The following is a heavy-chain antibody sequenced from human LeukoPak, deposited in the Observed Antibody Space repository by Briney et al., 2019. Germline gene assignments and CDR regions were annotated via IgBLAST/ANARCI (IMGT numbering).Heavy chain of an antibody. V-gene: IGHV4-59*01. D-gene: IGHD3-10*01. CDR3: ARAYGLGSHDAFDI. CDR2: IYYSGST. J-gene: IGHJ3*02. CDR1: GGSISSYY. Sequence: PSETLSLTCTVSGGSISSYYWSWIRQPPGKGLEWIGYIYYSGSTNYNPSLKSRVTISVDTSKNQFSLKLSSVTAADTAVYYCARAYGLGSHDAFDIWGQGTMVTVSS.